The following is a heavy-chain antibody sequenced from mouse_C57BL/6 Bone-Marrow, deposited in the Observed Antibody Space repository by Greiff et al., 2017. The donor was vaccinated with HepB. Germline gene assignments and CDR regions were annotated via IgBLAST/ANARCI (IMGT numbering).Heavy chain of an antibody. Sequence: VQLQHSGPELVKPGASVKISCKASGYSFTDYNMNWVKQSNGKSLEWIGVINPNYGTTSYNQKFKGKATLTVDQSSSTAYMQLNSLTSEDSAVYYCAREDYSNYVWYFDVWGTGTTVTVSS. V-gene: IGHV1-39*01. CDR1: GYSFTDYN. CDR3: AREDYSNYVWYFDV. J-gene: IGHJ1*03. CDR2: INPNYGTT. D-gene: IGHD2-5*01.